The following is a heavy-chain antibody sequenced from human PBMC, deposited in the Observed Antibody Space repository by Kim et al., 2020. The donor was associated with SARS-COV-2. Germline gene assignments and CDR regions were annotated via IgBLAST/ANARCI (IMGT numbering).Heavy chain of an antibody. V-gene: IGHV4-59*01. J-gene: IGHJ6*02. CDR3: ARAPQFYCSSTSCSYYYYGMDV. CDR1: GGSISSYY. D-gene: IGHD2-2*01. CDR2: IYYSGST. Sequence: SETLSLTCTVSGGSISSYYWSWIRQPPGKGLEWIGYIYYSGSTNYNPSLKSRVTISVDTSKNQFSLKLSSVTAADTAVYYCARAPQFYCSSTSCSYYYYGMDVWGQGTTVTVSS.